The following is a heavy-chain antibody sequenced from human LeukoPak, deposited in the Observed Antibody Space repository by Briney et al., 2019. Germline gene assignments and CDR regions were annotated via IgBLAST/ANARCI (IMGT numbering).Heavy chain of an antibody. Sequence: NPSETLSLTCTVSGGSISGYYWSWIRQPPGKGLEWIGYIYTSGSTNYNPSLKSRVTISVDTSKNQFSLKLSSVTAADTAVYYCARGGGYWYFDYWGQGTLVTVSS. CDR1: GGSISGYY. V-gene: IGHV4-4*09. CDR3: ARGGGYWYFDY. D-gene: IGHD5-12*01. CDR2: IYTSGST. J-gene: IGHJ4*02.